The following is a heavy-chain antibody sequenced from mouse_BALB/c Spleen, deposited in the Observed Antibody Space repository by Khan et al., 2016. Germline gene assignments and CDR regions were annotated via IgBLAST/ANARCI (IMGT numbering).Heavy chain of an antibody. Sequence: EVQLQESGPSLVKPSQTLSLTCSVTGDSITSGYWNWIRKFPGNKLDYMGYISYSGGAYYNPALKSRIYITRDTSKNQYYLQLNSVTTEDTAPYYCARYRGDWYFDVWGAGTTVTVSS. V-gene: IGHV3-8*02. CDR1: GDSITSGY. CDR3: ARYRGDWYFDV. CDR2: ISYSGGA. J-gene: IGHJ1*01.